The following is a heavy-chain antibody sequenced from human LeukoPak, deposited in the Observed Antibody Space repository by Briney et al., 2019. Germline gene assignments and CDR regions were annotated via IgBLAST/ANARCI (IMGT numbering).Heavy chain of an antibody. D-gene: IGHD2-2*01. CDR3: ARRPGCSSTSCLYYFDY. J-gene: IGHJ4*02. CDR1: GYTFTSYG. V-gene: IGHV1-18*01. Sequence: ASVKVSCKASGYTFTSYGISWVRQAPGQGLEGMGWITAYNGNTNYAQKLQGRVTMTTDTSTSTAYMELRSLRSDDTAVYYCARRPGCSSTSCLYYFDYWGQGTLVTVSS. CDR2: ITAYNGNT.